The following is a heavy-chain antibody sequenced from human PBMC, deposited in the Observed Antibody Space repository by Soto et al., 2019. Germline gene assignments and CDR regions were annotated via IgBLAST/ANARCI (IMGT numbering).Heavy chain of an antibody. J-gene: IGHJ5*02. V-gene: IGHV4-31*03. Sequence: QVQLQESGPRLVKPSQTLSLTCTVSGGSISGGRDYWSWIRQHPGGGLERIGYIYYNGNTFHSPSLQRRVSISLDTSKNSFALNLTSMTAADTAVYYCARSPSFPDFWSGPADLWGQGILVTVS. CDR1: GGSISGGRDY. CDR3: ARSPSFPDFWSGPADL. D-gene: IGHD3-3*01. CDR2: IYYNGNT.